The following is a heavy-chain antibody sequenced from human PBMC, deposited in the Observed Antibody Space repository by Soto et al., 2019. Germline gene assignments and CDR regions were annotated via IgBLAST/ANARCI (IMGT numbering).Heavy chain of an antibody. CDR3: ARVRSAIVVVDFDY. V-gene: IGHV1-18*01. D-gene: IGHD3-22*01. CDR1: GYTFTSYG. J-gene: IGHJ4*02. CDR2: ISAYNGNT. Sequence: GASVKVSCKASGYTFTSYGISCVRQAPGQGLEWMGWISAYNGNTNYAQKLQGRVTMTTDTSTSTAYMELRSLRSDDTAVYYCARVRSAIVVVDFDYWGQGTLVTVS.